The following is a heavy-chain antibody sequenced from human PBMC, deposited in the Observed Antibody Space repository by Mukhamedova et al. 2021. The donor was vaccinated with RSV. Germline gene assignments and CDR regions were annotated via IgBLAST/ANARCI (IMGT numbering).Heavy chain of an antibody. CDR2: ISYDGSNK. J-gene: IGHJ6*04. CDR3: ARDLDIVVVPAATPPYV. Sequence: GLEWVAVISYDGSNKYYADSVKGRFTISRDNSKNTLYLQMNSLRAEDTAVYYCARDLDIVVVPAATPPYVCGKGTTVTVSS. V-gene: IGHV3-30*01. D-gene: IGHD2-2*03.